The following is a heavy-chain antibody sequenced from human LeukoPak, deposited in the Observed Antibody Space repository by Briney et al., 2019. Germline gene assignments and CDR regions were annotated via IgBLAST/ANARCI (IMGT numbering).Heavy chain of an antibody. V-gene: IGHV3-30*18. Sequence: TGGSLRLSCAASGFTFSSYGMHWVRQAPGKGLEWVAVISYDGSDKYYADSVKGRFAISRDNSKNTLYLQMNSLRAEETAIYYCAKDRGHCSGGSCFTKDYWGQGTLVTVSS. CDR1: GFTFSSYG. CDR2: ISYDGSDK. CDR3: AKDRGHCSGGSCFTKDY. D-gene: IGHD2-15*01. J-gene: IGHJ4*02.